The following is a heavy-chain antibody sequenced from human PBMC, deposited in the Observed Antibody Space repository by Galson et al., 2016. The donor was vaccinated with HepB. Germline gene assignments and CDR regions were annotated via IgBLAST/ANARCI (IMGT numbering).Heavy chain of an antibody. Sequence: LRLSCAASGFIFREFTMHWVRQRPGKGLEWVSLVGGNGATTFYADSVKGRFTISRDNGKNSVYLQMNSLTIEDTALYYCAKEHNTGWPSLESWGQGTLVSVSP. D-gene: IGHD6-19*01. CDR2: VGGNGATT. V-gene: IGHV3-43*01. J-gene: IGHJ4*02. CDR3: AKEHNTGWPSLES. CDR1: GFIFREFT.